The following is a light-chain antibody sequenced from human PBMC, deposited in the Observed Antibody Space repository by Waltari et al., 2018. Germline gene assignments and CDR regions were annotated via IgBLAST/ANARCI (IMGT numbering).Light chain of an antibody. CDR1: GSGGS. CDR3: SSDAVSNNFYD. J-gene: IGLJ1*01. Sequence: QSALTQPPSASGSPGQSVTISCTGTGSGGSVSWYQQHPGKAPKRIIDEVTKRPSGVPDRFSGSKSGNTASLTVSGLQAEDEGDYYCSSDAVSNNFYDFGSGTKVTVL. V-gene: IGLV2-8*01. CDR2: EVT.